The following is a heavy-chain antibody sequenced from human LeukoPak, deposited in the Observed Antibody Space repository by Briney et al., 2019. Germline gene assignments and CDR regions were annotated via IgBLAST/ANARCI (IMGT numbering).Heavy chain of an antibody. CDR3: AREGGILRYFDWLPSYFDY. J-gene: IGHJ4*02. Sequence: SETLSLTCTVSGGSISSYYWSWIRQPAGKGLEWIGRIYTSGSTNYNPSLKSRVTMSVDTSKNQFSLKLSSVTAADTAVYYCAREGGILRYFDWLPSYFDYWGQGTLVTVSS. CDR1: GGSISSYY. D-gene: IGHD3-9*01. V-gene: IGHV4-4*07. CDR2: IYTSGST.